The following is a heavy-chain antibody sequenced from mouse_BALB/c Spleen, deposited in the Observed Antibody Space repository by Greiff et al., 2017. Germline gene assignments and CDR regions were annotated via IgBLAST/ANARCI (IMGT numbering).Heavy chain of an antibody. CDR1: GFTFSSYT. V-gene: IGHV5-12-2*01. CDR3: ARQNYRYDGYAMDY. CDR2: ISNGGGST. J-gene: IGHJ4*01. Sequence: EVKLVESGGGLVQPGGSLKLSCAASGFTFSSYTMSWVRQTPEKRLEWVAYISNGGGSTYYPDTVKGRFTISRDNAKNTLYLQMSSLKSEDTAMYYCARQNYRYDGYAMDYWGQGTSVTVSS. D-gene: IGHD2-14*01.